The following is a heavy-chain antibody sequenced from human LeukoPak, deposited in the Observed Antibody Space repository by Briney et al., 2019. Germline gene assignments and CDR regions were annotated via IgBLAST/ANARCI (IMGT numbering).Heavy chain of an antibody. CDR1: GFTFSSYS. J-gene: IGHJ4*02. V-gene: IGHV3-48*01. D-gene: IGHD6-13*01. CDR2: ISSSSTI. Sequence: GGSLRLSCAASGFTFSSYSMNWVRQAPGRRLEWVSYISSSSTIYYADSVKGRFTISRDNAKNSLYLQMNSLRAEDTAVYYCARDVDSSSWYTLAIDYWGQGTLVTVSS. CDR3: ARDVDSSSWYTLAIDY.